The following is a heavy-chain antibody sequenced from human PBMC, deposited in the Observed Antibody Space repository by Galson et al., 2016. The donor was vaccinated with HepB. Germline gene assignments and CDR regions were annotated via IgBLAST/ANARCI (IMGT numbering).Heavy chain of an antibody. D-gene: IGHD4-11*01. CDR1: GNTFSSHG. Sequence: SLRLSCAASGNTFSSHGMHWVRQAPGKGLEWVALIWYDGSKDYYADSVKGRFAVSRDNFNTILYLQMNSLRAEDTTVYYCARYYGNYRAFDYWGQGTLVTVSS. CDR3: ARYYGNYRAFDY. J-gene: IGHJ4*02. V-gene: IGHV3-33*04. CDR2: IWYDGSKD.